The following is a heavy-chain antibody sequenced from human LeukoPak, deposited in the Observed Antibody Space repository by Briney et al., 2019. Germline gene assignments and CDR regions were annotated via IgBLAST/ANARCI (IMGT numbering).Heavy chain of an antibody. Sequence: PGGSLSLSCAASGFTFSKAWMSWVRQAPGKGREWVGRIKSKTDGGTTDYAAPVKGRFTISRDDSKHTLYLQMNSLKTEDAAVYYCTTESTIFGVVISPADYWGQGTLVTVSS. J-gene: IGHJ4*02. CDR1: GFTFSKAW. V-gene: IGHV3-15*01. CDR2: IKSKTDGGTT. D-gene: IGHD3-3*01. CDR3: TTESTIFGVVISPADY.